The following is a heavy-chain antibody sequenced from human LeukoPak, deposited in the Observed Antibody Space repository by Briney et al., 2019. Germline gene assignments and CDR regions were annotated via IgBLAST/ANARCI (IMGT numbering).Heavy chain of an antibody. J-gene: IGHJ4*02. D-gene: IGHD1-26*01. CDR2: IYPSDSDT. CDR3: ARPLQGIVGATGFDY. Sequence: GESLKISCQGSEYSFATYWIGWLRQVPGKGLEWMGIIYPSDSDTRYSPSFQGQVTISADKSIKTAYLQWSSLKASDTAMYYCARPLQGIVGATGFDYWGQGALVTVSS. V-gene: IGHV5-51*01. CDR1: EYSFATYW.